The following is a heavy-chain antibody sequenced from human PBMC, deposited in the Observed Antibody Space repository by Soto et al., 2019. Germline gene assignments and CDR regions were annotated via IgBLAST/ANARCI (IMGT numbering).Heavy chain of an antibody. CDR1: GFTFSSYG. CDR3: AKVLHSYGWFFPAYFHY. Sequence: QVQLVESGGGVVQPGRSLRLSCAASGFTFSSYGMHWVRQAPGKGLEWVALISDDGSTKYYADSVKGRFIISRDNSRKTPYLQMNSLRGDDTAVYYCAKVLHSYGWFFPAYFHYWGQGTLVTVSS. V-gene: IGHV3-30*18. CDR2: ISDDGSTK. D-gene: IGHD5-18*01. J-gene: IGHJ4*02.